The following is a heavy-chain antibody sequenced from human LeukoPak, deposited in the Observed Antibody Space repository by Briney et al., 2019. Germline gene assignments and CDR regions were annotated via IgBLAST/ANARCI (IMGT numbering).Heavy chain of an antibody. D-gene: IGHD1-26*01. V-gene: IGHV1-46*01. CDR1: GYTFTSYY. CDR2: INPSGGST. Sequence: ASVKVSCKASGYTFTSYYMHWVRQAPGQGLEWMGIINPSGGSTSYAQKFQGRVTMTRDTSTSTVYMELSSLRSDDTAVYYCARDRMFIREQSDAFDIWGQGTMVTVSS. J-gene: IGHJ3*02. CDR3: ARDRMFIREQSDAFDI.